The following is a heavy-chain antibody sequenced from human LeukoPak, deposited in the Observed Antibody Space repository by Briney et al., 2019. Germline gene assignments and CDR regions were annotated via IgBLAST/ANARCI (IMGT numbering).Heavy chain of an antibody. D-gene: IGHD1-26*01. V-gene: IGHV4-38-2*02. CDR2: VSHNTGA. CDR3: AREPGWGHNYYYMDV. J-gene: IGHJ6*03. Sequence: TASETLSLTCAVSGYSIGSDFYWGWIRQTPGKGLEWIWSVSHNTGASYNPSFKSRVTISLDTSKNHFSLTLTSVTAADTAVYFCAREPGWGHNYYYMDVWGKGTTVAVSS. CDR1: GYSIGSDFY.